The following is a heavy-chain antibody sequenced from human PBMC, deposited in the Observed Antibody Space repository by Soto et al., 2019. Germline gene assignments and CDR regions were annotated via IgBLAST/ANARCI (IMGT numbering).Heavy chain of an antibody. V-gene: IGHV3-11*06. CDR1: GFTFSDYY. Sequence: AQLVESGGGLVKPGGSLRLSCAASGFTFSDYYMTWIRQAPGKGLEWVSYISDTATSTNYADSVKGRFTISRDNTKNSLYLQINSLRVDDSAVYYCARGQNNPSYWGQGTLVAVSS. CDR3: ARGQNNPSY. J-gene: IGHJ4*02. CDR2: ISDTATST.